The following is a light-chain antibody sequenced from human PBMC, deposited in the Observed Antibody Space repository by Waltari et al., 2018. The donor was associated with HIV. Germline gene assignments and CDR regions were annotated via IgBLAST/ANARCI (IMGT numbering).Light chain of an antibody. CDR3: QQTNIFPLT. CDR1: EAISEW. V-gene: IGKV1-12*01. CDR2: GAS. Sequence: DIQMTQSPPSMSASVGTRVTITCRASEAISEWLAWYQQKSGTAPKLLIHGASRLQRGVPPRFRGSGSGTDFSLTIDGLQPEDFATYFCQQTNIFPLTFGPGT. J-gene: IGKJ2*01.